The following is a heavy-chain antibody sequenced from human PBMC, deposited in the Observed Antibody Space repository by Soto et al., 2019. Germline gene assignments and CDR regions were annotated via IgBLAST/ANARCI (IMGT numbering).Heavy chain of an antibody. J-gene: IGHJ6*02. CDR1: GDSISSSGFY. CDR2: IHYTGST. V-gene: IGHV4-31*03. D-gene: IGHD3-10*01. CDR3: ARDLRSLGDYYGIDV. Sequence: TLSLTCSVSGDSISSSGFYWSWIRQHPGTAPEWIGYIHYTGSTSYNPSLKSRLAISLDASKNQFSLSLYSVTSADTAVYYCARDLRSLGDYYGIDVWGQGTTVTVSS.